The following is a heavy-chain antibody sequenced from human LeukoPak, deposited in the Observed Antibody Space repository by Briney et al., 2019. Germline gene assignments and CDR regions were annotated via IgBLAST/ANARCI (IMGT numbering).Heavy chain of an antibody. D-gene: IGHD3-3*01. Sequence: PSETLSLTCTVSGGSISSGSYYWSWIRQPAGKGLEWIGRIYTSGSTNYNPSLKSRVTISVDTSKNQFSLKLSSVTAADTAVYYCARGLKLNFFGVARGFDYWGQGTLVTVSS. V-gene: IGHV4-61*02. CDR2: IYTSGST. J-gene: IGHJ4*02. CDR3: ARGLKLNFFGVARGFDY. CDR1: GGSISSGSYY.